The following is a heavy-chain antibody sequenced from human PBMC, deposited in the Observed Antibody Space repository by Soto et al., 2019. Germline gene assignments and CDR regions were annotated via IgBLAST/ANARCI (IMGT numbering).Heavy chain of an antibody. V-gene: IGHV4-4*02. J-gene: IGHJ4*02. CDR3: ARASATIAAAAIFDY. CDR2: IYQSGST. CDR1: GGAISSSKW. D-gene: IGHD6-13*01. Sequence: SETLPLTCAVSGGAISSSKWWSWVRQPPGKGLEWIGEIYQSGSTNYNRSLESRVRMSVDKSRNQFSLKLTSVSAADTAVYYCARASATIAAAAIFDYWGQGTLVTVSS.